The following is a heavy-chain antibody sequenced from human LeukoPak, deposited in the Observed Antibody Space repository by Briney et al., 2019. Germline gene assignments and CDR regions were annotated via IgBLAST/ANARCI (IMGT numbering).Heavy chain of an antibody. CDR3: ARRKVLLLAGLDAFDI. V-gene: IGHV4-59*01. CDR1: GGSISSYY. D-gene: IGHD3-10*01. Sequence: SETLSLTCTVSGGSISSYYWSWIRQPPGKGLEWIGYIYYSGSTNYNPSLKSRVTISVDTSKNQFSLKLSSVTAADTAVYYCARRKVLLLAGLDAFDIWGQGTMVTVSS. CDR2: IYYSGST. J-gene: IGHJ3*02.